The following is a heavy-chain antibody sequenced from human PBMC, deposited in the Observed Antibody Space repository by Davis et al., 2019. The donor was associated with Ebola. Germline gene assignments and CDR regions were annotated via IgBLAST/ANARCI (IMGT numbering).Heavy chain of an antibody. CDR2: IYYSGST. CDR3: AREGYYYDSSGYHRGAFDI. J-gene: IGHJ3*02. CDR1: GGSISSYY. Sequence: SETLSLTCTVSGGSISSYYWSWIRQPPGKGLEWIGYIYYSGSTNYNPSLKSRVTISVDTSKNQFSLKLSSVTAADTAGYYCAREGYYYDSSGYHRGAFDIWGQGTMVTVSS. D-gene: IGHD3-22*01. V-gene: IGHV4-59*01.